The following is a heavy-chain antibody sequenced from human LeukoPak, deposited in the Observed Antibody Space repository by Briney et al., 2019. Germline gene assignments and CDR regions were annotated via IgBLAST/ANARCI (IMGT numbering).Heavy chain of an antibody. V-gene: IGHV3-21*01. D-gene: IGHD4-17*01. Sequence: GGSLRLSCAASGFTFDDYAMHWVRQVPGKGLEWVSSISSESRDIDYSDSVEGRFAISRDNAKNSLYLQMNNLRAEDTAIYYCARDKGTVPVPVSFDYWGRGTQVTVSS. J-gene: IGHJ4*02. CDR3: ARDKGTVPVPVSFDY. CDR2: ISSESRDI. CDR1: GFTFDDYA.